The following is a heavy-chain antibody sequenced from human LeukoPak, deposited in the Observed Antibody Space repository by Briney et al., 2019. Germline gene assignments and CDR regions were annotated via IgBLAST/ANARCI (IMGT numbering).Heavy chain of an antibody. CDR1: GGSISSYY. CDR3: ARDEDNSGRYYYYMNV. Sequence: PSETLSLTCTVSGGSISSYYWSWIRQPAGRGLEWIGRIYTSGSTNYNPSLKSRATISVDTSKNQFSLKLSYVTAADTAVYYCARDEDNSGRYYYYMNVWGKGTTVTVSS. CDR2: IYTSGST. V-gene: IGHV4-4*07. D-gene: IGHD3-22*01. J-gene: IGHJ6*03.